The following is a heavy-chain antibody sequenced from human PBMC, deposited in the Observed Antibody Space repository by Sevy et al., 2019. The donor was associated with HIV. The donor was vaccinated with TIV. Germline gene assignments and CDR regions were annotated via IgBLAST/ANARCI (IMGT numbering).Heavy chain of an antibody. D-gene: IGHD2-2*01. CDR2: ISSSGSTI. Sequence: GGSLRLSCVASGFTFSDYYMSWIRQAPGKGLEWVSYISSSGSTIYYADSVKGRFTISRDNAKNSLYLQMNSLRAEDTAVYYCAREDIVVVPAARGGSHYYYYGMDVWGQGTTVTVSS. J-gene: IGHJ6*02. CDR1: GFTFSDYY. CDR3: AREDIVVVPAARGGSHYYYYGMDV. V-gene: IGHV3-11*01.